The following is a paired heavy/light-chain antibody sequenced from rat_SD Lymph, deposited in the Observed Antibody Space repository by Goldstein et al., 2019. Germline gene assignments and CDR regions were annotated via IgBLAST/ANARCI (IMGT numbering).Heavy chain of an antibody. V-gene: IGHV8-20*01. D-gene: IGHD1-12*03. CDR1: GFSLSTYGMG. Sequence: QVTLKESGPGILQPSQTLSLTCTFSGFSLSTYGMGVGWIRQPSGKGLEWLANIWWDDDKYYNPSLKNRLTISKDTSNNQAFLKITNVDTADTATYYCARIYYYDGYYHHDYWGQGVMVTVSS. CDR2: IWWDDDK. CDR3: ARIYYYDGYYHHDY. J-gene: IGHJ2*01.
Light chain of an antibody. V-gene: IGKV15S4*01. Sequence: DIQMTQSPSFLSASLGNSITITCHASQNIKGWLAWYQQKSGNAPELLIYKASSLQSGVPSRFSGSGSGTDYILTISNLQPEDIATYYCQHYQSFPLTFGAGTKLELK. CDR3: QHYQSFPLT. CDR1: QNIKGW. J-gene: IGKJ2-1*01. CDR2: KAS.